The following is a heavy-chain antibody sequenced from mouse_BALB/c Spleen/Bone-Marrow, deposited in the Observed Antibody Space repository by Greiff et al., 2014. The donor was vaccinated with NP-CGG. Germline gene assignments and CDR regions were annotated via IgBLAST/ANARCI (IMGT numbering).Heavy chain of an antibody. J-gene: IGHJ4*01. CDR1: GFSLTNYG. V-gene: IGHV2-9*02. CDR2: IWADGST. CDR3: ARIATATGAMDY. D-gene: IGHD1-2*01. Sequence: QVQLQQSGPGLVAPSQILSITCTVSGFSLTNYGVHWVRQPPGKGLEWLGVIWADGSTNYNSALMSRVSISKDNSKSPVFFKMNSLQTDDTAMYYCARIATATGAMDYWGQGTSVTVSS.